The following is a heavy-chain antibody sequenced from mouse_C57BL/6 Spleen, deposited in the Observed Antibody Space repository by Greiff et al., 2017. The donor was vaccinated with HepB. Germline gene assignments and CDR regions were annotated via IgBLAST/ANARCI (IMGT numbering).Heavy chain of an antibody. CDR1: GYTFTSYW. CDR2: IDPSDSYT. J-gene: IGHJ1*03. Sequence: QVQLQQPGAELVKPGASVKLSCKASGYTFTSYWMQWVKQRPEQGLEWIGEIDPSDSYTNYNQKFKGKATLSVDTSSSTAYMQLSSLTSEDSAVYYCGRRGNGYKGYFDVWGTGTTVTVSS. V-gene: IGHV1-50*01. CDR3: GRRGNGYKGYFDV. D-gene: IGHD2-2*01.